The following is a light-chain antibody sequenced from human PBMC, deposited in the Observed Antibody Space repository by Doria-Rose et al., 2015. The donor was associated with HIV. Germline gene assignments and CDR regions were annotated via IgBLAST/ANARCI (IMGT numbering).Light chain of an antibody. CDR2: WAS. J-gene: IGKJ3*01. V-gene: IGKV4-1*01. CDR3: QQYYDTPS. CDR1: QSLLYTSKNY. Sequence: DIQVTQSPESLGMSLGERATLNCKSNQSLLYTSKNYLAWYQQKPGQPPKLLIYWASTRQPGLPARFSGSGSGTDLTLTISSLEAEDVAVYYCQQYYDTPSFGPGTTVDIK.